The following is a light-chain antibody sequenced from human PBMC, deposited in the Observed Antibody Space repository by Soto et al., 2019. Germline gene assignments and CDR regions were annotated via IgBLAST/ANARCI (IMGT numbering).Light chain of an antibody. CDR1: QSISTH. CDR3: QQSFTTPFT. J-gene: IGKJ5*01. CDR2: AAD. V-gene: IGKV1-39*01. Sequence: DIQMTQSPSSLSAAIGESLTITCRASQSISTHLNWYQQKPGRAPKLLIYAADGLERGVPSRFSGRRSGTEYPLAITNLQPEDFAIYFCQQSFTTPFTFGQWTRVE.